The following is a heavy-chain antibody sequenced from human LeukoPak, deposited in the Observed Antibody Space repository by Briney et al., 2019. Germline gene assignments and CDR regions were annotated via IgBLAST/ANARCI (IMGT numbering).Heavy chain of an antibody. CDR3: AREGQVGRWLFDY. J-gene: IGHJ4*02. D-gene: IGHD5-24*01. Sequence: ASVKVSCKASGGTFSSYAISWVRQAPGQGLEWMGGIIPIFGTANYAQKFQGRVTITTDESTSTAYMELSSLRSEDTAVYYCAREGQVGRWLFDYWGQGTLVTVSS. CDR1: GGTFSSYA. CDR2: IIPIFGTA. V-gene: IGHV1-69*05.